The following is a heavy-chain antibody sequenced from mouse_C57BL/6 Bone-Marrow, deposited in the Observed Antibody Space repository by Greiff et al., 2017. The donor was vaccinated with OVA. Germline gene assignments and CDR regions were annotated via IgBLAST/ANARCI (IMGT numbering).Heavy chain of an antibody. D-gene: IGHD6-5*01. J-gene: IGHJ3*01. CDR1: GYAFSSSW. CDR2: IYPGDGDT. CDR3: ARGNPYCTY. Sequence: QVQLQQSGPELVKPGASVKISCKASGYAFSSSWMNWVKQRPGTGLEWIGRIYPGDGDTNYNGKFKGKATLTADKSSSTAYMQLSSLTSEDSAVYFCARGNPYCTYWGQGTLVTVSA. V-gene: IGHV1-82*01.